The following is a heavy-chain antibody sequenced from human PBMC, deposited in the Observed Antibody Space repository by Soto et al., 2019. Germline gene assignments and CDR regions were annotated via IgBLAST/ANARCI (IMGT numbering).Heavy chain of an antibody. D-gene: IGHD2-21*02. CDR2: INHSGST. V-gene: IGHV4-34*01. J-gene: IGHJ6*02. CDR3: ATSFGVVTAIRQSYGMDV. CDR1: GGSISDYY. Sequence: SETMPLTCTVSGGSISDYYWSWIRKPTGKGLEWIGEINHSGSTNYNPSLKSRVTISVDTSKNQFSLKLSSVTAADTAVYYCATSFGVVTAIRQSYGMDVWGQGTTVTVSS.